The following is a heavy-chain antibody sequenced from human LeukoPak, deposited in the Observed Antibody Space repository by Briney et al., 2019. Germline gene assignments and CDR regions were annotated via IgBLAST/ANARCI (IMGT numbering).Heavy chain of an antibody. J-gene: IGHJ4*02. CDR1: GGSISSSSYY. CDR3: ARTTNYYDSSGYAL. V-gene: IGHV4-39*07. CDR2: IYHSGST. D-gene: IGHD3-22*01. Sequence: SETLSLTCTVSGGSISSSSYYWGWIRQPPGKGLEWIGEIYHSGSTNYNPSLKSRVTISVDKSKNQFSLKLSSVTAADTAVYYCARTTNYYDSSGYALWGQGTLVTVSS.